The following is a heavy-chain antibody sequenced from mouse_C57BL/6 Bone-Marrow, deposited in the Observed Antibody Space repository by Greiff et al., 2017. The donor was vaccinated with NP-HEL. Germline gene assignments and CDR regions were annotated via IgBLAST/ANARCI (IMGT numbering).Heavy chain of an antibody. D-gene: IGHD1-1*01. CDR3: ARGDYGSSRFGYAMDY. CDR2: IYPGDGDT. CDR1: GYAFSSYW. V-gene: IGHV1-80*01. J-gene: IGHJ4*01. Sequence: QVQLKESGAELVKPGASVKISCKASGYAFSSYWMNWVKERPGQGLEWIGQIYPGDGDTKYNGKFKGKATLTADKSSSTAYMQVSSLTSEDSAVYFWARGDYGSSRFGYAMDYWGRGTSVTVSS.